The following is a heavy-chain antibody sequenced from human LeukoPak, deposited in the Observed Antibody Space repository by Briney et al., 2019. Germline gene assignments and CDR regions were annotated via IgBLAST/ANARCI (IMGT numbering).Heavy chain of an antibody. CDR1: GFAFSNYA. Sequence: GGSLRLSCAASGFAFSNYAMSWVRQAPGKGLEWVSYISSSGSTIYYADSVKGRFTISRDNAKNSLYLQMNSLRAEDTAVYYCARGNYYDSSGYFDYWGQGTLVTVSS. CDR3: ARGNYYDSSGYFDY. V-gene: IGHV3-48*03. CDR2: ISSSGSTI. D-gene: IGHD3-22*01. J-gene: IGHJ4*02.